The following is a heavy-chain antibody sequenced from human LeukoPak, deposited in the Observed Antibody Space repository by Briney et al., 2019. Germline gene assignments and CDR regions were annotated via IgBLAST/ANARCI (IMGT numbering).Heavy chain of an antibody. V-gene: IGHV4-39*01. CDR3: ARHEEGDGFDY. Sequence: KPSETLSLTCTVSGGSISSYYWGWIRQPPGKGLEWIGSIYYSGSTYYNPSLKSRVTISVDTSKNQFSLKLSSVTAADTAVYYCARHEEGDGFDYWGQGTLVTVSS. J-gene: IGHJ4*02. D-gene: IGHD5-24*01. CDR1: GGSISSYY. CDR2: IYYSGST.